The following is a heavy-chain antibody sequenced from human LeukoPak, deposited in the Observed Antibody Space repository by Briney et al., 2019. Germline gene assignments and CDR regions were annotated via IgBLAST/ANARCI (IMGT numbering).Heavy chain of an antibody. CDR3: ARAGYDILTALDY. CDR1: GFTFSSYA. D-gene: IGHD3-9*01. CDR2: ISGSGGST. V-gene: IGHV3-23*01. J-gene: IGHJ4*02. Sequence: GGSLRLSCAASGFTFSSYAMSWVRQAPGKGLEWVSSISGSGGSTFYADSVKGRFTISRDNSKNTLYLQMNSLRAEDTAVYYCARAGYDILTALDYWGQGTLVTVSS.